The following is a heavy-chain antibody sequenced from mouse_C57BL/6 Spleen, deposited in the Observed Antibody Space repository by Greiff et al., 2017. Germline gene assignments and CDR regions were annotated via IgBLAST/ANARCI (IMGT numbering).Heavy chain of an antibody. J-gene: IGHJ4*01. V-gene: IGHV5-2*01. D-gene: IGHD1-1*01. CDR2: INRDGGST. Sequence: VQVVESGGGLVQPGESLKLSCESNEYEFPSHDMSWVRKTPEKRLELVAAINRDGGSTYYPDTMERRFIISRDNTKKTLYLQMSSLRSEDTALYYCARHQNYYGSSYGARDYWGQGTSVTVSA. CDR1: EYEFPSHD. CDR3: ARHQNYYGSSYGARDY.